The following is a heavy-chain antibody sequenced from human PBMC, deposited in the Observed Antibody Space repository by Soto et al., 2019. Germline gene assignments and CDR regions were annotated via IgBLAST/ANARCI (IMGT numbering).Heavy chain of an antibody. CDR1: GGSISSYY. Sequence: SETLSLTCTVSGGSISSYYWSWIRQPAGRGLEWIGRIYTSGSTNYNPSLKSRVTMSVDTSKNQFSLKLSSVTAADTAVYYCARVGYSSSWWALVYWGQGTLVNVFS. J-gene: IGHJ4*02. D-gene: IGHD6-13*01. V-gene: IGHV4-4*07. CDR3: ARVGYSSSWWALVY. CDR2: IYTSGST.